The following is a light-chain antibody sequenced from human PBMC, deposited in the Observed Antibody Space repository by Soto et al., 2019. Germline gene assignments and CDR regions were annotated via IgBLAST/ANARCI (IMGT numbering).Light chain of an antibody. CDR2: DDD. CDR1: IFDVGDNF. V-gene: IGLV1-51*01. J-gene: IGLJ2*01. CDR3: ASWDTDVNAV. Sequence: QSVLTQPPSVSAAPGKKVTISCSGTIFDVGDNFVSWYQHFPGTAPKLLIYDDDRRPSGIPDRFSASKSGTSATLRIARGQPGDEADYYCASWDTDVNAVFGGGTKVTVL.